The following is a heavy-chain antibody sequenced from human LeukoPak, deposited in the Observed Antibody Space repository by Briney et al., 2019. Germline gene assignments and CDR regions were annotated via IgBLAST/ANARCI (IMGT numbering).Heavy chain of an antibody. J-gene: IGHJ4*02. D-gene: IGHD2-2*01. CDR1: GGSISSYY. CDR2: IYYSGST. CDR3: ARGLDIVVVPAAMALTSPFDY. V-gene: IGHV4-59*12. Sequence: SETLSLTCTVSGGSISSYYWSWIRQPPGKGLEWIGYIYYSGSTNYNPSLKSRVTISVDTSKNQFSLKLSSVTAADTAVYYCARGLDIVVVPAAMALTSPFDYWGQGTLVTVSS.